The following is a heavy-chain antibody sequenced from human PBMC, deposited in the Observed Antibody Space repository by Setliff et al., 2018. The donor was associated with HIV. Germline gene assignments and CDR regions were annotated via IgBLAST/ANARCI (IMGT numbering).Heavy chain of an antibody. CDR1: GGSISSHY. CDR3: ARGLATGLYYYYYYMDV. CDR2: IYYSGST. D-gene: IGHD1-1*01. V-gene: IGHV4-59*11. Sequence: SETLSLTCTVSGGSISSHYWSWIRQPPGKGLEWIGYIYYSGSTNYNPSLKSRVTISVDTSKNQFSLTLSSVTAADTAVYYCARGLATGLYYYYYYMDVWG. J-gene: IGHJ6*03.